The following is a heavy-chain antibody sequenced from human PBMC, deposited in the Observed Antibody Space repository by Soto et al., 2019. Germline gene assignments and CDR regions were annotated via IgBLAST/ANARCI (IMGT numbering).Heavy chain of an antibody. D-gene: IGHD2-15*01. J-gene: IGHJ6*02. V-gene: IGHV1-69*08. CDR1: GGTFSSYT. Sequence: QVQLVQSGAEVKKPGSSVKVSCKASGGTFSSYTISWVRQAPGQGLEWMGRIIPILGIANYAQKFQGRVTITAXXAXSXXYMELSSLRSEDTAVYYCAREGCSGGSCYDYGMDVWGQGTTVTVSS. CDR3: AREGCSGGSCYDYGMDV. CDR2: IIPILGIA.